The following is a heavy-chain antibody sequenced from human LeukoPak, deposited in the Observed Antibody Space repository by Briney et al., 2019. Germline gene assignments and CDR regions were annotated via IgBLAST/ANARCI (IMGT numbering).Heavy chain of an antibody. Sequence: GGSLRLSCAASAFTFSNYGMHWVRQAPGKGLEWVAFIRYDGSNKYYADSVKGRFTISRDNARNTLYLQMNSLRAEDTAVYYCAKSDYFDSWGQGTLVTVSS. CDR2: IRYDGSNK. CDR3: AKSDYFDS. J-gene: IGHJ4*02. CDR1: AFTFSNYG. V-gene: IGHV3-30*02.